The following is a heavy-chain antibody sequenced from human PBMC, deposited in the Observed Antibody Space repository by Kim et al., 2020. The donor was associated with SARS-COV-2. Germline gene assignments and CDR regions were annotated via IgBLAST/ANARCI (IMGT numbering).Heavy chain of an antibody. J-gene: IGHJ3*02. Sequence: YYADSVKGRFTSSRDNSKNTLYLQMNSLRAEDTAVYYCAKSVRTTYAFDIWGQGTMVTVSS. CDR3: AKSVRTTYAFDI. D-gene: IGHD1-7*01. V-gene: IGHV3-23*01.